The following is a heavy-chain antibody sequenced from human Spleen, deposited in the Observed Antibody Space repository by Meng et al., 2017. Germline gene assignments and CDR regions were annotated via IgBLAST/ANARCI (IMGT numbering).Heavy chain of an antibody. CDR2: ISVYNAYT. Sequence: QIQLVQSGGEVRNPGASVRVSCRTSGFNFGTSHITWVRQAPGQGLEWLGWISVYNAYTTYAPNFQDRVTMTTDTSASTAYMELRSLRSDDTAVYYCARDSNGIGGALRTWGQGTLVTVSS. CDR3: ARDSNGIGGALRT. CDR1: GFNFGTSH. J-gene: IGHJ5*02. D-gene: IGHD1-26*01. V-gene: IGHV1-18*01.